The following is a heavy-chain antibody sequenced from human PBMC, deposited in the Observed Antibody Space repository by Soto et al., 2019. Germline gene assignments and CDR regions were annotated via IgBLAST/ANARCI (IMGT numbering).Heavy chain of an antibody. V-gene: IGHV4-30-4*01. CDR2: IYYSGST. J-gene: IGHJ3*02. D-gene: IGHD3-3*01. CDR1: GGSISSGDYY. CDR3: VIFGVVRDAFDI. Sequence: QVQLQESGPGLVKPSQTLSLTCTVSGGSISSGDYYWSWIRQPPGKGLEWIGYIYYSGSTYYNPSLKSRVTISVDTSKNQCSLKLSSVTAADTAVYYCVIFGVVRDAFDIWGQGTMVTVSS.